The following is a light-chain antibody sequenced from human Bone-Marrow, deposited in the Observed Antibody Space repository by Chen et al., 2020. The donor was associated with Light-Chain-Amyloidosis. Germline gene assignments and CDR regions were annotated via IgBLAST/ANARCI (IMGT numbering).Light chain of an antibody. Sequence: SYVLTQPSSVSVAPGQTATNACGGNNIGSTSVHWYQQTPGQAPLLVVYDDSDRPSGIPERLSGSNSGNTATLTISRVEAGDEADYSCQVWDRSSDRPVFGGGTKLTVL. CDR3: QVWDRSSDRPV. CDR1: NIGSTS. V-gene: IGLV3-21*02. J-gene: IGLJ3*02. CDR2: DDS.